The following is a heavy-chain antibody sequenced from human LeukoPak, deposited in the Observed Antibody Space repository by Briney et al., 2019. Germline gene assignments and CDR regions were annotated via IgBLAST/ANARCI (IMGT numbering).Heavy chain of an antibody. CDR3: ARDLGSSSSWYSHFDY. CDR1: GGSISGYY. Sequence: PSETLSLTCTVSGGSISGYYWSWIRQPPGKGLEWIGYIDYSGITNYNPSLKSRVTISVDTSKNQFSLKLSSVTAADTAVYYCARDLGSSSSWYSHFDYWGQGTLVTVSS. J-gene: IGHJ4*02. CDR2: IDYSGIT. V-gene: IGHV4-59*01. D-gene: IGHD6-13*01.